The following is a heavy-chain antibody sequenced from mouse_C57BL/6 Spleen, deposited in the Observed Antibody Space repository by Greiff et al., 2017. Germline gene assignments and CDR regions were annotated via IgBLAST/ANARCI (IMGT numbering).Heavy chain of an antibody. CDR2: ISYDGSN. CDR1: GYSITSGYY. J-gene: IGHJ3*01. CDR3: ARGIYYDYDARTWFAY. Sequence: DVKLQESGPGLVKPSQSLSLTCSVTGYSITSGYYWNWIRQFPGNKLEWMGYISYDGSNNYNPSLKNRISITRDTSKNQFFLKLNSVTTEDTATYYCARGIYYDYDARTWFAYWGQATLVTVSA. V-gene: IGHV3-6*01. D-gene: IGHD2-4*01.